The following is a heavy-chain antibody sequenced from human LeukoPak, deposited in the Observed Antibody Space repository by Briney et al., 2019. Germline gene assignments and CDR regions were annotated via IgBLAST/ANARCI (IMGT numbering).Heavy chain of an antibody. V-gene: IGHV1-2*02. CDR1: GYTFTGYY. Sequence: ASVKVSCKASGYTFTGYYMHWVRQAPGQGLEWMGWINPNSGGTNYAQKFQGRVTMTRDTSISTAYMELSRLRSDDTAVYYCAREAVELRDLDYWGQETLVTVSS. CDR2: INPNSGGT. D-gene: IGHD1-7*01. CDR3: AREAVELRDLDY. J-gene: IGHJ4*02.